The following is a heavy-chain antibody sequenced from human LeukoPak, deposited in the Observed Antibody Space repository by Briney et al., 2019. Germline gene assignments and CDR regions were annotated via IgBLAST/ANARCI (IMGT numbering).Heavy chain of an antibody. J-gene: IGHJ6*03. D-gene: IGHD1-7*01. Sequence: SVKVSCKAFGGTFTNYVINWVRQAPGQGLEWMGGILPVFGTPNYAQKFQGRVTITADESTSTAYMELSGLSSEDTAVYYCARGLLSGTRYYYYSYMDAWGKGTTVTVSS. CDR3: ARGLLSGTRYYYYSYMDA. CDR2: ILPVFGTP. CDR1: GGTFTNYV. V-gene: IGHV1-69*01.